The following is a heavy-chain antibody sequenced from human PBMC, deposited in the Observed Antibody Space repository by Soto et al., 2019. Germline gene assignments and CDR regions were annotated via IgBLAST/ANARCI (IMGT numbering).Heavy chain of an antibody. D-gene: IGHD6-13*01. Sequence: VASVKVSCKASGYTFTSYDINGVRQATGQGLERMGWMNPNSGNTGYAQKFQGRVTMTRNTSISTAYMELSSLRSEDTAVYYCARGEGIAAAGSSYWGQGTLVTVSS. CDR3: ARGEGIAAAGSSY. V-gene: IGHV1-8*01. CDR2: MNPNSGNT. J-gene: IGHJ4*02. CDR1: GYTFTSYD.